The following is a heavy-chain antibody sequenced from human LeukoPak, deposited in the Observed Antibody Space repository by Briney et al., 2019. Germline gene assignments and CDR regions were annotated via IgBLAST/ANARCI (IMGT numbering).Heavy chain of an antibody. CDR3: ARDLPYYGSGSYYNWAPGYYYYYGMDV. CDR1: GFTFSSYS. CDR2: ISSSSSYI. V-gene: IGHV3-21*01. Sequence: KPGGSLRLSCAASGFTFSSYSMNWVRQAPGKGLEWVSSISSSSSYIYYADSVKGRFTISRDNAKNSLYLQMNSLRAEDTAVYYCARDLPYYGSGSYYNWAPGYYYYYGMDVRGQGTTVTVSS. D-gene: IGHD3-10*01. J-gene: IGHJ6*02.